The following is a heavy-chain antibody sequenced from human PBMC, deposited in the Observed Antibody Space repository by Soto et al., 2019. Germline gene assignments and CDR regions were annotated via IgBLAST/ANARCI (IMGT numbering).Heavy chain of an antibody. J-gene: IGHJ5*02. V-gene: IGHV3-7*01. D-gene: IGHD3-10*01. CDR2: IKQDGSDG. CDR3: ARLQYYLAP. CDR1: GFAFSSYW. Sequence: GGSLRLSCAASGFAFSSYWMSWVRQAPGKGLEWVASIKQDGSDGNYVDSVKGRFTISRDNAKNSLYLQMNSLRSEDTAVYHCARLQYYLAPWGQGTLVTVSS.